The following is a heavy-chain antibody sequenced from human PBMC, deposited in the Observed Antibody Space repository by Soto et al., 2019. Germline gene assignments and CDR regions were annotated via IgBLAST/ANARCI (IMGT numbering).Heavy chain of an antibody. Sequence: GGSLRLSCAASGFTFSNAWMSWVRQAPGKGLEWVGRIKSKTDGGTTDYAAPVKGRFTISRDDSKNTLYLQMNSLKTDDTAVYYCTTSSLGYYYYYGMDVWGQGTTVTVSS. CDR3: TTSSLGYYYYYGMDV. J-gene: IGHJ6*02. CDR2: IKSKTDGGTT. V-gene: IGHV3-15*01. CDR1: GFTFSNAW.